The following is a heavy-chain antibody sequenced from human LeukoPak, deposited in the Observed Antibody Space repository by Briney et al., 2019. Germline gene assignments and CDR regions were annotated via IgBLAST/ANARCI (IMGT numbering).Heavy chain of an antibody. CDR1: GFAFSNYW. CDR2: IKEDGSEK. CDR3: ARESRGGRSAYY. J-gene: IGHJ4*02. Sequence: GGSLRLSCVASGFAFSNYWMSWVRQAPGKGLEWVANIKEDGSEKYYVDSVKGRFIISRDNAKNSLYLQMNSLRAEDTAVYYCARESRGGRSAYYWGQGTLVTVSS. D-gene: IGHD2-15*01. V-gene: IGHV3-7*01.